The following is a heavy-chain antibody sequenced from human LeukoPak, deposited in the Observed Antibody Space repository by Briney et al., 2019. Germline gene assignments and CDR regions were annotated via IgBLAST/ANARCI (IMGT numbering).Heavy chain of an antibody. V-gene: IGHV4-34*01. CDR1: GGSFSAYY. CDR3: ARGRSLHCFDY. CDR2: SNHSGST. J-gene: IGHJ4*02. Sequence: ASETLSLTCGVHGGSFSAYYWSWIRQPPGKGLGWIGESNHSGSTTYNPSLKSRVTISVDTSKNQFSLKLSSVTAADTAVHYCARGRSLHCFDYWGQGTLVTVSS.